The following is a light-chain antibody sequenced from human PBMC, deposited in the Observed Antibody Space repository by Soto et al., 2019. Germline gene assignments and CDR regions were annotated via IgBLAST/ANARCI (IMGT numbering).Light chain of an antibody. V-gene: IGLV2-23*01. CDR2: EGS. CDR1: SSDVGSYNL. CDR3: CSYAGSSTWV. Sequence: QSALTQPASVSGSPGQSITISCTGTSSDVGSYNLVSWYQQHPGKAPKLMIYEGSKRPSGVSNRFSGSKSGNTPSLTISGLQAEDEADYYCCSYAGSSTWVFGGGTNVTVL. J-gene: IGLJ3*02.